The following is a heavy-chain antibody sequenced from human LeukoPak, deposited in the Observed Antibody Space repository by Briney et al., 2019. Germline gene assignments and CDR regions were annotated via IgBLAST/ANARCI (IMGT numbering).Heavy chain of an antibody. CDR2: IYYSGST. V-gene: IGHV4-59*01. CDR3: ARDYYDTSGYYYGLDY. J-gene: IGHJ4*02. CDR1: GGSISSYY. D-gene: IGHD3-22*01. Sequence: PSETLSLTRTVPGGSISSYYWSWIRQAPGKGLEWIGYIYYSGSTNYNPSLKSRVTISVDTSKNQFSLKLSSVTAADTAVYYCARDYYDTSGYYYGLDYWGQGTLVTVSS.